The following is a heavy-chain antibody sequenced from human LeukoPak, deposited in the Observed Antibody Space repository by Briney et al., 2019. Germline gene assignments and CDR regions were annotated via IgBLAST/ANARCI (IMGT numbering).Heavy chain of an antibody. CDR1: GFTFSVHW. CDR2: IKPDGSER. J-gene: IGHJ4*02. D-gene: IGHD3-3*01. Sequence: GGSLRLSCAASGFTFSVHWMSWVRQAPGKGLEWVANIKPDGSERNYVDSVKGRFTISIDNAKNSLYLQMNSLRVEDTAVYWCARELSWSGRDYWGQGTLVTVSS. V-gene: IGHV3-7*01. CDR3: ARELSWSGRDY.